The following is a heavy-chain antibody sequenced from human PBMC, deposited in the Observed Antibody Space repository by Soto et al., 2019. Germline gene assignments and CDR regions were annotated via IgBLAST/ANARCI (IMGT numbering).Heavy chain of an antibody. V-gene: IGHV3-23*01. CDR1: EFTFRTYA. D-gene: IGHD3-3*01. CDR2: ISGSGGRT. CDR3: AKEMSGWYDS. J-gene: IGHJ5*01. Sequence: GGSLRLSCAASEFTFRTYAMSWVRQAPGKGLEWVSTISGSGGRTYYADSVKGRFSISRDNSKNTVFLQMNTLRAEDTAIYYCAKEMSGWYDSWGQGTLVTVSS.